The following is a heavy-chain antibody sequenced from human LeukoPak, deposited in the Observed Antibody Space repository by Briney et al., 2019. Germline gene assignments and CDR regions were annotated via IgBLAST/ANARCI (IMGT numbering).Heavy chain of an antibody. D-gene: IGHD2/OR15-2a*01. CDR2: IPTDDNPT. Sequence: GGSLILSCAASGFVFSNFVMHWVRQAPGKGLVWVSRIPTDDNPTNYADFVQGRFTISRDNAKNTVYLQMNNLRAEDTAVYYCARDHYFKIDYWGQGTLVTVSS. CDR1: GFVFSNFV. CDR3: ARDHYFKIDY. J-gene: IGHJ4*02. V-gene: IGHV3-74*01.